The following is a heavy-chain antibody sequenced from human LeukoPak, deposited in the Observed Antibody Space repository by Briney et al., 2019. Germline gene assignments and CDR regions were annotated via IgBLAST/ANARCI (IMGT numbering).Heavy chain of an antibody. V-gene: IGHV3-21*01. CDR1: GFTFSSYT. CDR3: ARDISVVPAA. Sequence: GGSLRLSCAASGFTFSSYTLNWVRQAPGKGLEWVSSISGRSDYIYYADSLKGRFTISRDNAKNSVYLQMNSLRVEDTAVYYCARDISVVPAAGGQGTLVTVSS. J-gene: IGHJ4*02. CDR2: ISGRSDYI. D-gene: IGHD2-2*01.